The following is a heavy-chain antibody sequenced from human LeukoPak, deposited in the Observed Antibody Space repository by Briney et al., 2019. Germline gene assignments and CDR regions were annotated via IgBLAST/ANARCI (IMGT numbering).Heavy chain of an antibody. CDR2: IIPIFGTA. D-gene: IGHD3-10*01. CDR3: ARESSERASGYSDY. J-gene: IGHJ4*02. V-gene: IGHV1-69*05. CDR1: GGTFSSYA. Sequence: GASVKVSCKASGGTFSSYAISWVRQAPGQGLEWMGGIIPIFGTANYAQKFQGRVTITTDESTSTAYMELSSLRSEDTAVYYCARESSERASGYSDYWGQGTLVTVSS.